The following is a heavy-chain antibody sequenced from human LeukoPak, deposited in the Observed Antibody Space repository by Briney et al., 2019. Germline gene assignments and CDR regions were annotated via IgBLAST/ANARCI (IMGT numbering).Heavy chain of an antibody. D-gene: IGHD2-2*01. V-gene: IGHV3-48*03. J-gene: IGHJ4*02. CDR3: ARTRYYSGTQNNFDY. Sequence: PGGSLRLSCAASGFTFSSYEMNWVRQAPGKGLEWVSYISSSGSTIYYADSVKGRFTISRDNAKNSLYLQMNSLRAKDTAVYYCARTRYYSGTQNNFDYWGQGTLVTVSS. CDR2: ISSSGSTI. CDR1: GFTFSSYE.